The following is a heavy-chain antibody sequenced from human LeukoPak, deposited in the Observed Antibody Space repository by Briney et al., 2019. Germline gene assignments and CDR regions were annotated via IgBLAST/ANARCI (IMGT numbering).Heavy chain of an antibody. Sequence: GGSLRLSCAASGFTFSSYGMHWVRQAPGKGLEWVAVISYDGSNKYYADCVKGRFTISRDNSKNTLYLQMNSLRGEDTAVYYCARGGPPAALNNGMDVWGQGTTVTVSS. V-gene: IGHV3-30*19. CDR2: ISYDGSNK. D-gene: IGHD2-2*01. CDR1: GFTFSSYG. J-gene: IGHJ6*02. CDR3: ARGGPPAALNNGMDV.